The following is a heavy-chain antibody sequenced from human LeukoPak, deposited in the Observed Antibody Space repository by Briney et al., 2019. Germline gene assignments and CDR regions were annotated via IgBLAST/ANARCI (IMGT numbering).Heavy chain of an antibody. D-gene: IGHD2-2*01. CDR1: GCTFIGYY. J-gene: IGHJ4*02. V-gene: IGHV1-2*06. Sequence: ASVKVSCKASGCTFIGYYMHWVGQAPGQGLEWMGRINYNNGGANYAQKFLGRVAMTWDNTIITAYMLLSRLTSDDTAVYYCASESSSWYNYWGQGTLVTVSS. CDR3: ASESSSWYNY. CDR2: INYNNGGA.